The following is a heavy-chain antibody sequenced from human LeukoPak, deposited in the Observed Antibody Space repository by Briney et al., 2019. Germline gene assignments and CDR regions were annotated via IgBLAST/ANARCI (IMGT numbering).Heavy chain of an antibody. V-gene: IGHV3-48*03. J-gene: IGHJ4*02. CDR3: ARGLDYGDYFDY. CDR1: GFTFSRYE. D-gene: IGHD4-17*01. Sequence: PGGSLRLSCAASGFTFSRYEMNWVRQAPGKGLEWVSYISRSGDTIYYADSVKGRFTISRHNSKNTLYLQMNSLRAEDTAVYYCARGLDYGDYFDYWGQGTLVTVSS. CDR2: ISRSGDTI.